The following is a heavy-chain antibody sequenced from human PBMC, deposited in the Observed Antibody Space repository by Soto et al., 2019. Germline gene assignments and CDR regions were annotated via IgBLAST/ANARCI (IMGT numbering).Heavy chain of an antibody. CDR2: IYYSGST. V-gene: IGHV4-61*08. D-gene: IGHD1-26*01. CDR3: ARAGLGDGSDY. CDR1: GGSVSSGGYE. Sequence: QVQLQESGPGLVKPSEPLSLTCTVSGGSVSSGGYEWSWVRQHPGNGVEWIGDIYYSGSTKYKSSLKRRVTISVDTSKNQFSLKLSSVTAADTAVYYCARAGLGDGSDYWGQGTLVTVSS. J-gene: IGHJ4*02.